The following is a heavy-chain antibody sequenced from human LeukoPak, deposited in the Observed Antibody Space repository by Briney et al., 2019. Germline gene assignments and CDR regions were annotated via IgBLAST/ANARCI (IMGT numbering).Heavy chain of an antibody. J-gene: IGHJ4*02. D-gene: IGHD6-13*01. Sequence: GGSLRLSCAASGYTFSNFWMTWVRQAPGKGLFWVSGISAGGGSTYYADSVKGRFTISRDNSRNTLYLQMNSLRAEDTAVYYCAKDAAGPEYWGQGTLVTVSS. V-gene: IGHV3-23*01. CDR3: AKDAAGPEY. CDR1: GYTFSNFW. CDR2: ISAGGGST.